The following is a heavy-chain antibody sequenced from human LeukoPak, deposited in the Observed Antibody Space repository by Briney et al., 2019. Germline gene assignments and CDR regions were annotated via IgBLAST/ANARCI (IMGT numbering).Heavy chain of an antibody. CDR2: ITGDDGST. CDR3: ARDVMGTNDY. J-gene: IGHJ4*02. CDR1: GYTFTTYA. V-gene: IGHV1-3*01. Sequence: ASVKVSCKASGYTFTTYAMHWVRQAPGQRLEWMGRITGDDGSTRYSQKFQGRITITRDTSATTSYLEVSSLRSEDTAVYCCARDVMGTNDYWGQGTLVTVSS. D-gene: IGHD1-7*01.